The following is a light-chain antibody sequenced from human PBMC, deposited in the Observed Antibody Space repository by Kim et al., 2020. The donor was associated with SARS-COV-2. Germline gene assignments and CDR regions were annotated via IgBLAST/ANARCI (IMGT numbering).Light chain of an antibody. J-gene: IGKJ1*01. Sequence: EIAMTQSPATLSVSPGERVTLSCRASQSVSNNVAWYRQKPAQVPRVLIYGASTRDTGIPARFSGSGSGTEFTLTISSLQSEDFAVYYCQQYNSWPQTFGQGTKVDIK. V-gene: IGKV3-15*01. CDR2: GAS. CDR1: QSVSNN. CDR3: QQYNSWPQT.